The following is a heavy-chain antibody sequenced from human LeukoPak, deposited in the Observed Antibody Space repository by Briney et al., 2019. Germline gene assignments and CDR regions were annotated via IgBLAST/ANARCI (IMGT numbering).Heavy chain of an antibody. Sequence: GGSLRLSCAASGFTFSNYAMRWVRQAPGKGLEWVSAISGSGGSTYYADPVKGRFTISRDNSKNTLYLQMNSLRAEDTAVYYCAKNSGSYDLHYWGQGTLVTVSS. D-gene: IGHD1-26*01. J-gene: IGHJ4*02. V-gene: IGHV3-23*01. CDR1: GFTFSNYA. CDR2: ISGSGGST. CDR3: AKNSGSYDLHY.